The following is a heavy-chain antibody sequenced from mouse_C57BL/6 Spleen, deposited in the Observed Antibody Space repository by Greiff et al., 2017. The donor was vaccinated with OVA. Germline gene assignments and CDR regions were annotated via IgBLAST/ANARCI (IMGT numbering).Heavy chain of an antibody. Sequence: QVQLQQPGAELVMPGASVKLSCKASGYTFTSYWMHWVKQRPGQGLEWIGAIDPSDSYTNYNQKLKGKSTLTVDKSSSTAYMQLSSLTSEDSAVYYCARGEGYYGLYWYFDVWGTGTTVTVSS. J-gene: IGHJ1*03. CDR1: GYTFTSYW. D-gene: IGHD1-2*01. CDR3: ARGEGYYGLYWYFDV. V-gene: IGHV1-69*01. CDR2: IDPSDSYT.